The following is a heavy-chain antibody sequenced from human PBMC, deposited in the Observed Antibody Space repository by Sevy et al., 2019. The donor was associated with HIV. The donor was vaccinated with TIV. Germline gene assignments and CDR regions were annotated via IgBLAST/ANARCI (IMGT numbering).Heavy chain of an antibody. CDR3: ARSAVGDYVWGSYRPSWFDP. CDR2: INWNGGST. D-gene: IGHD3-16*02. V-gene: IGHV3-20*04. Sequence: GGSLRLSCAASGFTFDDYGMSWVRQAPGKGLEWVSGINWNGGSTGYADSVKGRFTISRDNAKNSLYLQMNSLRAEDTALYYCARSAVGDYVWGSYRPSWFDPWGQGTLVTVSS. J-gene: IGHJ5*02. CDR1: GFTFDDYG.